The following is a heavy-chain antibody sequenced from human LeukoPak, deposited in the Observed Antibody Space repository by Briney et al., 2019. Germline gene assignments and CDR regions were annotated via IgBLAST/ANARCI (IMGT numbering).Heavy chain of an antibody. D-gene: IGHD3-22*01. CDR1: GYTFTGYY. Sequence: ASVKVSCKASGYTFTGYYMHWVRQAPGQGLEWMGWINPNSGGTNYAQKFQGWVTMTRDTSTSTAYMELSRLRSDDTAVYYCAREVKEDYYDSSGYYSDWGQGTLVTVSS. J-gene: IGHJ4*02. CDR2: INPNSGGT. V-gene: IGHV1-2*04. CDR3: AREVKEDYYDSSGYYSD.